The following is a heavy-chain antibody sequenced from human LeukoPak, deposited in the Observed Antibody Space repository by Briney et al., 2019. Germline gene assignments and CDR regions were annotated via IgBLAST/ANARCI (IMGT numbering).Heavy chain of an antibody. D-gene: IGHD5-24*01. CDR3: ARGRDGYNP. Sequence: PGGSLRLSCAASGFPFSTYWITWVRQAPGKGLEWVANIKNDGSEKNYVDSVKGRFTISRDNAKNSLYLQMNSLRAEDTAVYYCARGRDGYNPWGQGTLVTVSS. V-gene: IGHV3-7*03. CDR1: GFPFSTYW. J-gene: IGHJ5*02. CDR2: IKNDGSEK.